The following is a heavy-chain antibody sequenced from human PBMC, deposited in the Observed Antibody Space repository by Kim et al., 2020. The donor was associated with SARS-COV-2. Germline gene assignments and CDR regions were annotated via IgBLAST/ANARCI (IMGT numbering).Heavy chain of an antibody. Sequence: SETLSLTCAVYGGSFSGYYWSWIRQPPGKGLEWIGEINHSGSTNYNPSLKSRVTISVDTSKNQFSLKLSSVTAADTAVYYCARDARYYYGSGSLRSRPSYGMDVWGQGTTVTVSS. CDR2: INHSGST. V-gene: IGHV4-34*01. J-gene: IGHJ6*02. CDR1: GGSFSGYY. CDR3: ARDARYYYGSGSLRSRPSYGMDV. D-gene: IGHD3-10*01.